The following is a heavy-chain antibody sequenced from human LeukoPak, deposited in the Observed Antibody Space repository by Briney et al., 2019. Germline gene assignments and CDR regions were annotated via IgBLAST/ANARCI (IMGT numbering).Heavy chain of an antibody. CDR1: GCTYINHG. CDR2: ISANNGET. J-gene: IGHJ4*02. D-gene: IGHD2-2*02. Sequence: ASVMVSRKASGCTYINHGICWVRPTPGQGLEWMAWISANNGETRYAQNLQGRVTMTTATSTSTAYVELRSLRSDDTAVYYCARDPPSADQMLYSDYWGQGTLVTVSS. V-gene: IGHV1-18*04. CDR3: ARDPPSADQMLYSDY.